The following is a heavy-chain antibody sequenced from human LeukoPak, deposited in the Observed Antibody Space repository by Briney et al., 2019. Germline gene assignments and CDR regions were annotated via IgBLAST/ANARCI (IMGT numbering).Heavy chain of an antibody. V-gene: IGHV4-30-4*03. CDR3: FQFVTTSDYDSFDF. Sequence: PSQTLSLTCTVSGGSISSGGYYWSWLRQPPGKGLEWIGYIYYSGSTYYNPSLKSRVTISADTSKNQFSLKLSSVTAADTAIYYCFQFVTTSDYDSFDFWGQGTLVTVSS. CDR2: IYYSGST. CDR1: GGSISSGGYY. J-gene: IGHJ4*02. D-gene: IGHD5-12*01.